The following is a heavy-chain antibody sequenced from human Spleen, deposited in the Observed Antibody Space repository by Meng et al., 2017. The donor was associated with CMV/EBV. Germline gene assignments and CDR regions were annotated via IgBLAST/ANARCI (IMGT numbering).Heavy chain of an antibody. D-gene: IGHD1-26*01. V-gene: IGHV4-30-4*01. CDR1: GGSVSSGNNY. CDR2: IYYSGRT. CDR3: ARDYRGIAEDYGDY. J-gene: IGHJ4*02. Sequence: QGCGPWLVKHPQIMSATCTVSGGSVSSGNNYLIWIRQPPGKGLEWIGYIYYSGRTYYNPSLESRVTMSVDTSKNQFSLKLSSVTAADTAVYYCARDYRGIAEDYGDYIGQGTLVTVSS.